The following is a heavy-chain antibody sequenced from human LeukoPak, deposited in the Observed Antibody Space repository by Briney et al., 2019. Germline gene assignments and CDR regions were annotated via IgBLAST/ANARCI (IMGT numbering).Heavy chain of an antibody. D-gene: IGHD1-26*01. CDR3: ARDGPYSRSYERAFDI. V-gene: IGHV4-61*02. Sequence: SSETLSLTCTVSGGSISSTSYYWNWIRQPAWKGLEWIGPIHSSGSTNYNPSLKSRVTISVDTSKNQFSLKLTSVTAADTAVYYCARDGPYSRSYERAFDIWGQGTMVTVSS. CDR2: IHSSGST. CDR1: GGSISSTSYY. J-gene: IGHJ3*02.